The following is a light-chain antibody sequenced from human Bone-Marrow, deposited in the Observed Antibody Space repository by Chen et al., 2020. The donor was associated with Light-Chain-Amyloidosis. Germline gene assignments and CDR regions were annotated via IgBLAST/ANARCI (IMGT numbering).Light chain of an antibody. V-gene: IGLV3-21*02. CDR1: NIGRKS. CDR2: ADS. Sequence: SYVLTQPPSVSVAPRQTATMTCGGDNIGRKSVNWYQQKPGQAPALVVYADSARPSGIPERCSGSNSGNTGTVTVGRVEVGDEADYYCQVWDATNNRVVFGGGTKLSVL. CDR3: QVWDATNNRVV. J-gene: IGLJ2*01.